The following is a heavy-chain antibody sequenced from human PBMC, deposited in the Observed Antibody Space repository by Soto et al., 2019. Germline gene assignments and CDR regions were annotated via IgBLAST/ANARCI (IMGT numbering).Heavy chain of an antibody. Sequence: GGSLRLSCAASGFSFSSFALTWVRQAPGKGLEWVSAISGSGGFTKYADSVKGRFTTSRDNPKNTLYLQMNSLRVEDTAVYYCAKDPNGDYIGAFDMWGQGIMVTVSS. CDR2: ISGSGGFT. CDR1: GFSFSSFA. V-gene: IGHV3-23*01. D-gene: IGHD4-17*01. J-gene: IGHJ3*02. CDR3: AKDPNGDYIGAFDM.